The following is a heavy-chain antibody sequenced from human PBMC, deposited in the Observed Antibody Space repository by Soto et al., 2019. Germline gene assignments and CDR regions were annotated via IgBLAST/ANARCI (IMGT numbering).Heavy chain of an antibody. Sequence: SVKVSCKASGGTFSSYAISWVRQAPGQGLEWMGGIIPIFGTANYAQKFQGRVTITADESTSTAYMELSSLRSEDTAVYYCARQYSGSYHFDYWGQGTLVTVSS. J-gene: IGHJ4*02. V-gene: IGHV1-69*13. CDR2: IIPIFGTA. D-gene: IGHD1-26*01. CDR3: ARQYSGSYHFDY. CDR1: GGTFSSYA.